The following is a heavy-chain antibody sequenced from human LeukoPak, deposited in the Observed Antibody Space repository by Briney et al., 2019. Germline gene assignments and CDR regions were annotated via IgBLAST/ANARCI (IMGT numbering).Heavy chain of an antibody. Sequence: GGSLRLSCAASGFTFSSYAMSWVRQAPGKGLEWVSAISGSGGSTYYAHPGKGRFTIARDNYTHTLDMQINSLEAQARDVYYFAKGGVTMIVVVIIYDFDYWGQGTMVTVSS. J-gene: IGHJ4*02. V-gene: IGHV3-23*01. CDR3: AKGGVTMIVVVIIYDFDY. CDR2: ISGSGGST. CDR1: GFTFSSYA. D-gene: IGHD3-22*01.